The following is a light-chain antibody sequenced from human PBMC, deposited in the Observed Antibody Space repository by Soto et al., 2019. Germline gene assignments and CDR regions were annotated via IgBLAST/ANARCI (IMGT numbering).Light chain of an antibody. CDR3: MQALQTPRT. CDR2: LGS. V-gene: IGKV2-28*01. J-gene: IGKJ1*01. CDR1: QSLLHSNGYNY. Sequence: EMVMTQSPLSLPVTPGEPASISCRSSQSLLHSNGYNYLDWYLQKPGPCPQLLIYLGSNRASGAPDRFSGRGSGPAFTLKISRVEAEDVGVSYCMQALQTPRTLGHGTKVDIK.